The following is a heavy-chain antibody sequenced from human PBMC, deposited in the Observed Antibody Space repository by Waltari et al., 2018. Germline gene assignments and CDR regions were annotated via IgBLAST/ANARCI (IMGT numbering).Heavy chain of an antibody. Sequence: QVQLQQWGAGLLKPSETLSLTCAVYGGSFSGYYWSWIRQPPGKGLEWIGEINHSGSTNYNQALKSRVTISVDTSKNQFSLKRSCVTAADTAVYYCARDPPGLLQPDFDYWGQGTLVTVSS. CDR1: GGSFSGYY. D-gene: IGHD3-16*01. CDR3: ARDPPGLLQPDFDY. CDR2: INHSGST. V-gene: IGHV4-34*01. J-gene: IGHJ4*02.